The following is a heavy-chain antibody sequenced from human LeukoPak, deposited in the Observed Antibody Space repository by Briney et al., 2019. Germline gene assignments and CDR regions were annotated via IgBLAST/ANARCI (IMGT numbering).Heavy chain of an antibody. CDR2: IYYSGST. J-gene: IGHJ6*03. D-gene: IGHD3-3*01. CDR1: GGSISSSSYY. Sequence: SETLSLTCTVSGGSISSSSYYWGWIRQPPGKGLEWIGSIYYSGSTYYNPSLKSQVTISVDTSKSQFSLKLSSVTAADTAVYYCARTRPSGLRFFLGYYYMDVWGKGTTVTVSS. CDR3: ARTRPSGLRFFLGYYYMDV. V-gene: IGHV4-39*01.